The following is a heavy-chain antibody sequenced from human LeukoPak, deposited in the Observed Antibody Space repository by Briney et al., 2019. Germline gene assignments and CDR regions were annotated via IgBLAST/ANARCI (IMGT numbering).Heavy chain of an antibody. J-gene: IGHJ4*02. Sequence: SQTLSLTCTVSGGSIGNDGYYWNWLRQHPGRGLEWIAFIYYSGAASYNPSLKSRVTISVDTSTNQFSLKLTPVTAADTAVYFCARGRYYGFSGDSWGQGTLVTVSS. V-gene: IGHV4-31*03. CDR3: ARGRYYGFSGDS. CDR2: IYYSGAA. CDR1: GGSIGNDGYY. D-gene: IGHD3-10*01.